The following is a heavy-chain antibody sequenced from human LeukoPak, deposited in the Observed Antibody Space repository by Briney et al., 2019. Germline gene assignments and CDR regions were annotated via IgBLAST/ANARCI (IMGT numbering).Heavy chain of an antibody. CDR1: GFIVSSNY. D-gene: IGHD6-19*01. V-gene: IGHV3-66*01. Sequence: GGSLRLSCAASGFIVSSNYMSWVRQAPGKGLEWVSVIYSGGYTYYADSVKGRFTISRDNSKNTLYLQMNSLRAEDTAVYYCARWKSSGWYDFDYWGQGTLVTVSS. CDR3: ARWKSSGWYDFDY. J-gene: IGHJ4*02. CDR2: IYSGGYT.